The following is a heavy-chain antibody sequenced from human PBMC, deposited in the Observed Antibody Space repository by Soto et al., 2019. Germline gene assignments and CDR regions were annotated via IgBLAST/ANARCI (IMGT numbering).Heavy chain of an antibody. CDR2: IHDTGST. Sequence: SETLSLTCTVSGVSISDYFWVWMRQPPGKGLEWIGYIHDTGSTKYNPSLKSRVTIAVDTSKNQVSLKVSSATAADTAVYYCARNRVPLSDDYESSGYDGAFDVWSQGTMVTVSS. V-gene: IGHV4-59*03. CDR1: GVSISDYF. J-gene: IGHJ3*01. CDR3: ARNRVPLSDDYESSGYDGAFDV. D-gene: IGHD3-22*01.